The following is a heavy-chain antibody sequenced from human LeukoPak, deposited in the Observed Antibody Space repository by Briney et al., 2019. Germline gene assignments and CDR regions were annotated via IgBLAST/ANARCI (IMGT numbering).Heavy chain of an antibody. CDR2: ISSSSSYI. Sequence: GGSLRLSCAASGFTFSSYSMIWVRQAPGKGLEWVSSISSSSSYIYYADSVKGRFTISRDNAKNSLYLQMNSLRAEDTAVYYCARPPMYDMLPDYWGQGTLVTVSS. J-gene: IGHJ4*02. D-gene: IGHD3-9*01. V-gene: IGHV3-21*01. CDR3: ARPPMYDMLPDY. CDR1: GFTFSSYS.